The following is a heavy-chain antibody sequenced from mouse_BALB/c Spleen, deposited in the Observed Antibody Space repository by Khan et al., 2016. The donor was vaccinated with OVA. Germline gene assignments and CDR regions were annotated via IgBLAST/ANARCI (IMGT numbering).Heavy chain of an antibody. CDR2: ISSLASSI. CDR1: GFTFSDYG. CDR3: ARSWAMDY. V-gene: IGHV5-15*02. Sequence: EVELVESGGGLVQPGGSRKLSCAASGFTFSDYGLAWVRQAPGKGPEWVAFISSLASSIYYADTVTGRFTISRENAKNTLYLEMSSLRSEDTAMYYCARSWAMDYWGQGTSVTVSS. J-gene: IGHJ4*01.